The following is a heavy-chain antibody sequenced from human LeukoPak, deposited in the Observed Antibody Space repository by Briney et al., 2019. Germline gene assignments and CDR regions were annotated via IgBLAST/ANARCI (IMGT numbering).Heavy chain of an antibody. CDR3: TTGYSYGEY. J-gene: IGHJ4*02. V-gene: IGHV3-53*01. Sequence: GGSLRLSCAASGFTVNSNYMSWVRQAPGKGLEWVSVIYSGGHTYYADSVKGRFTISRDNSKNTLYLRMNSPRAEDTAMYYCTTGYSYGEYWGQGTLVTVSS. CDR1: GFTVNSNY. D-gene: IGHD5-18*01. CDR2: IYSGGHT.